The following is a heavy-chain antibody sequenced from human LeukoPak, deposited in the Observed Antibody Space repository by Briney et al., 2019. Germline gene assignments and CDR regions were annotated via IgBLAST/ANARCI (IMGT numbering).Heavy chain of an antibody. CDR1: GFTFSSYW. Sequence: GGSLRLSCAASGFTFSSYWMSWVRQAPGKGLEWVANIKQDGSEEYYVDSVKGRFTISRDNAKNSLYLQMNSLRAEDTAVYYCARDRKGPYDILTGPYFDYWGQGTLVTVSS. J-gene: IGHJ4*02. CDR2: IKQDGSEE. D-gene: IGHD3-9*01. V-gene: IGHV3-7*01. CDR3: ARDRKGPYDILTGPYFDY.